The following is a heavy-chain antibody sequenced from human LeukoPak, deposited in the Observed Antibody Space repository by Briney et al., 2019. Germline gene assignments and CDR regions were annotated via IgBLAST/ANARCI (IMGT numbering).Heavy chain of an antibody. J-gene: IGHJ4*02. V-gene: IGHV3-30*18. CDR3: AKDSGFIFDY. Sequence: GSLRLSCAASGFTFSSYGVHWVRQAPGKGLEWVAVISYDGSNKYYADSVKGRFTISRDNSKNTLYLQMNSLRAEDTAVYYCAKDSGFIFDYWGQGTLVTVSS. CDR1: GFTFSSYG. D-gene: IGHD3-10*01. CDR2: ISYDGSNK.